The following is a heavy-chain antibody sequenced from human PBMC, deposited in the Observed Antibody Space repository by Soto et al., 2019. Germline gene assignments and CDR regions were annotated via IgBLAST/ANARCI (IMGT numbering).Heavy chain of an antibody. CDR2: IRRYTSVT. V-gene: IGHV3-48*01. CDR1: GFTLSISS. Sequence: EVQLVESGGILVQPGGSLRLSCAASGFTLSISSMNWVRQAPGKGLEWVSYIRRYTSVTSYADSVKGRFTISRDNAKNSLYLQMNSLRVEDMAVYYCGRVADSGYYTVEYWGQGTLVTVSS. J-gene: IGHJ4*02. D-gene: IGHD3-22*01. CDR3: GRVADSGYYTVEY.